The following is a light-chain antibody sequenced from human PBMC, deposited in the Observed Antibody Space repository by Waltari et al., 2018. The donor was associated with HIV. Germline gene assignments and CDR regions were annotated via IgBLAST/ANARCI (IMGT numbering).Light chain of an antibody. J-gene: IGLJ3*02. CDR3: ATWDDSLSGWV. CDR1: TSNIGNDF. CDR2: RND. Sequence: PGQRVTISCSGSTSNIGNDFIYWYHQFPGTAPKLLIYRNDQRPSGVPDRFSGSKSGTSASLAISGLRSEDEADYYCATWDDSLSGWVFSGGTKLTVL. V-gene: IGLV1-47*01.